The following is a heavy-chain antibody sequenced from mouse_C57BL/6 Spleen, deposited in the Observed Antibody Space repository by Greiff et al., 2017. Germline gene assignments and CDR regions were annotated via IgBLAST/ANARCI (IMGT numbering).Heavy chain of an antibody. V-gene: IGHV3-1*01. D-gene: IGHD2-4*01. CDR2: ISYSGST. Sequence: EVQLVESGPGMVKPSQSLSLTCTVTGYSITSGYDWHWIRHFPGNKLEWMGYISYSGSTNYNPSLKSRISITHDTSKNHFFLKLNSVTTEDTATYYCAREGDYAPYWYFDVWGTGTTVTVSS. J-gene: IGHJ1*03. CDR3: AREGDYAPYWYFDV. CDR1: GYSITSGYD.